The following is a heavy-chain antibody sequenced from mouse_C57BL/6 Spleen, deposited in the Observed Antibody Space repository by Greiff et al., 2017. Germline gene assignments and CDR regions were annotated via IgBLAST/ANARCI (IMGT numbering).Heavy chain of an antibody. Sequence: QVQLQQSGAELARPGASVKMSCKASGYTFTSYTMHWVKQRPGQGLEWIGYINPSSGYTKYNQKFKDKATLTADKSSSTAYMQLSSLTSEDSAVYYCARLDSNLAWFAYWGQGTLVTVSA. CDR2: INPSSGYT. V-gene: IGHV1-4*01. CDR3: ARLDSNLAWFAY. J-gene: IGHJ3*01. CDR1: GYTFTSYT. D-gene: IGHD2-5*01.